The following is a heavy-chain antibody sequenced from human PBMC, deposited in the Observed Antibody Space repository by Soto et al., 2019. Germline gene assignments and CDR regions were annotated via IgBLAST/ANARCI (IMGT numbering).Heavy chain of an antibody. V-gene: IGHV3-74*01. CDR1: GFTLRSHR. CDR3: AAVFDL. Sequence: EVQLVESGGGLVQPGGSLRVSCAASGFTLRSHRIHWVRQAPGKGLEWVSRIDTDGGGTSYADSVKGRFTISTDNAKNTVYLQMNGLRAEDTGVYYGAAVFDLWGQGDLVTVSS. J-gene: IGHJ5*02. CDR2: IDTDGGGT.